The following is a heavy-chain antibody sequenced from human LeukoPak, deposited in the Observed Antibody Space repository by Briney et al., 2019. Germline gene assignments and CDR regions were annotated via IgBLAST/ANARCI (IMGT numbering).Heavy chain of an antibody. Sequence: GGSLRLSCVVSGIPFGDYYMNWIRQAPGKGLEWISYISSSSSYTGYADSVKGRFTISRDNAKNSLYLQMDSLTVDDTAVYYCAAGTAADYWGQGTLVTVSS. J-gene: IGHJ4*02. CDR2: ISSSSSYT. V-gene: IGHV3-11*03. D-gene: IGHD6-13*01. CDR3: AAGTAADY. CDR1: GIPFGDYY.